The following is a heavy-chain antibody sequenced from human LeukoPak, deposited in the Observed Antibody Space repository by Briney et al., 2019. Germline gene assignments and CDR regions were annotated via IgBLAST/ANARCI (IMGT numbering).Heavy chain of an antibody. CDR3: ARGYYDFWSCYYPFDY. CDR2: IKHSGST. V-gene: IGHV4-34*01. J-gene: IGHJ4*02. CDR1: GGSFSGYY. Sequence: SETLSLTCAVYGGSFSGYYWSWIRQPPGKGLEWMGDIKHSGSTNYNPSPKNRVTTSVDTSKNQYSLKLSAVTAAFTAVYYCARGYYDFWSCYYPFDYWGEGTLVSVSS. D-gene: IGHD3-3*01.